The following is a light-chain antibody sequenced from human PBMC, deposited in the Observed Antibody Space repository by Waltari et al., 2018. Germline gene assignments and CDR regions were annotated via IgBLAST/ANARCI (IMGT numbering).Light chain of an antibody. V-gene: IGKV3-15*01. CDR3: QQYNNWPPLT. Sequence: EILMTQSPGTLSVSPGWRATLSCRASQSVSSDLAWYQQKPGQAPRLLIYEASTRATGIPDRFSGRGSGTEFTLTISSLQPEDFGLYYCQQYNNWPPLTFGGGTKVEIK. J-gene: IGKJ4*01. CDR1: QSVSSD. CDR2: EAS.